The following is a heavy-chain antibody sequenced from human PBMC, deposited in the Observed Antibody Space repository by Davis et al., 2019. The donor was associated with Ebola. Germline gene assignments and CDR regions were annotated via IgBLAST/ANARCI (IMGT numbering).Heavy chain of an antibody. CDR1: GYSFTRHW. V-gene: IGHV5-51*01. CDR2: IYPSDSDS. Sequence: KVSCKGSGYSFTRHWIGWVRQMPGKGLEWVGIIYPSDSDSRYSPSFQGQVTISADTSTTTAYLQWSSLKASDTAMYYCARREMYFDFWGGYRQRDSFDIWGQGTMVTVSS. D-gene: IGHD3-3*01. J-gene: IGHJ3*02. CDR3: ARREMYFDFWGGYRQRDSFDI.